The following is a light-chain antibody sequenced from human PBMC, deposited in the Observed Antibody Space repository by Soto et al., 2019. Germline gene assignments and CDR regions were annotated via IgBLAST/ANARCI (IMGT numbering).Light chain of an antibody. CDR2: DNN. CDR3: GTWDSSLSGVV. J-gene: IGLJ2*01. V-gene: IGLV1-51*01. Sequence: QAVVTQPPSVSAAPGQKVTISCSGSNSNIGSHNVSWYQHLPGTAPKLLIYDNNKRPSGIPDRFSGSKSGTSATLGITGLQTGDEADYYCGTWDSSLSGVVFGGGTKVTVL. CDR1: NSNIGSHN.